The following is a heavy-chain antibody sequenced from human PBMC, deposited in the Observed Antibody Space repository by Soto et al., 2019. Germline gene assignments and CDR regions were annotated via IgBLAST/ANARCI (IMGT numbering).Heavy chain of an antibody. V-gene: IGHV1-69*01. Sequence: QVQLVQSGAEVRKPGSSVKVSCKASGLTYSSSAISWVRQAPGQGPEWMGGINPILGTPDYAPKFQGRVTITADESTRTVYMDLGSLRSEDTAMYYCARGGVDVVATSAFDYWGQETLVTVSS. CDR1: GLTYSSSA. J-gene: IGHJ4*02. CDR2: INPILGTP. CDR3: ARGGVDVVATSAFDY. D-gene: IGHD5-12*01.